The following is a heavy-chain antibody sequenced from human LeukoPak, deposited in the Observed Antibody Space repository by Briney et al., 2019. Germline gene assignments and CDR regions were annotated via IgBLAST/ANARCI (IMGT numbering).Heavy chain of an antibody. V-gene: IGHV1-46*01. Sequence: ASVKVSCKASGYTFTSYYMHWVRQAPGQGLEWMGIINPSGGSTSYAQKLQGRVTMTRDMSTSTVYMELSSLRSEDTAVYYCARVRRKIQLWSSDAFDIWGQGTMVTVSS. D-gene: IGHD5-18*01. CDR3: ARVRRKIQLWSSDAFDI. CDR2: INPSGGST. CDR1: GYTFTSYY. J-gene: IGHJ3*02.